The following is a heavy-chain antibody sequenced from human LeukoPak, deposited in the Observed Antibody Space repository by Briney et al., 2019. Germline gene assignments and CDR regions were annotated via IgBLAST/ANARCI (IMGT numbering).Heavy chain of an antibody. CDR3: XRXLXXXXRFDC. CDR2: ISYDGXTK. V-gene: IGHV3-30*19. Sequence: GGSLRLSCAASGFTFSSYGMHWVRQAPGKGLEWVAVISYDGXTKXXXXSVXGRFTIYRDNSKNTLYRQRNRLRVEAPAGSYGXRXLXXXXRFDCWGQGTLVTVSS. J-gene: IGHJ4*02. CDR1: GFTFSSYG.